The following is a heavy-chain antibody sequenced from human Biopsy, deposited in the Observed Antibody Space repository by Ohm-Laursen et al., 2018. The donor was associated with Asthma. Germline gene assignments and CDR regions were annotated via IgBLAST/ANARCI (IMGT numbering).Heavy chain of an antibody. CDR3: GRERSYMVDY. CDR2: IWFDGSNK. J-gene: IGHJ4*02. D-gene: IGHD3-10*01. V-gene: IGHV3-33*01. Sequence: SLRLSCSASGFTFMTYGMHWVRQAPGKGLEWVADIWFDGSNKHYADSVKGRFTISRDNSKNTLYLQMNSLRAEDTALYYCGRERSYMVDYWGQGTLVIVSS. CDR1: GFTFMTYG.